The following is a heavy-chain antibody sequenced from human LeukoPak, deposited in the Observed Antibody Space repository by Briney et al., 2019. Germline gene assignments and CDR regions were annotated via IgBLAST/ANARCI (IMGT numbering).Heavy chain of an antibody. Sequence: PSETLSLTCTVSGGSISSYYWSWIRQPPGKGLEWIGYIYYSGSTNYNPSLKSRVTISVDTSKNQFSLKLSSVTAADTAVYYCARDRRGGAQLPHYYYYGMDVWGQGTTVTVSS. J-gene: IGHJ6*02. CDR2: IYYSGST. V-gene: IGHV4-59*01. CDR1: GGSISSYY. CDR3: ARDRRGGAQLPHYYYYGMDV. D-gene: IGHD2-2*01.